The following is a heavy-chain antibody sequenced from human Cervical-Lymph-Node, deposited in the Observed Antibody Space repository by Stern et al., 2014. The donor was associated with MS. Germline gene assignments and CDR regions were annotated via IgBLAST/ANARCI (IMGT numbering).Heavy chain of an antibody. CDR2: IYPDESDT. Sequence: EVQLVESGAEVKKPGESLTISCKGFGYSFNIYWIAWVRQRPGKGLEWMGIIYPDESDTGYSPSFQGQVTISIDKSIYPTYLQRSSLKPSDTATYFCARRGMDVWGQGTSVTVSS. V-gene: IGHV5-51*01. J-gene: IGHJ6*02. CDR1: GYSFNIYW. CDR3: ARRGMDV.